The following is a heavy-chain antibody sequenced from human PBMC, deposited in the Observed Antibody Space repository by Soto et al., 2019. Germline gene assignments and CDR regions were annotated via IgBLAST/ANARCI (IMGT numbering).Heavy chain of an antibody. D-gene: IGHD3-16*01. J-gene: IGHJ4*02. CDR3: AREFSLGELLQAPFAY. V-gene: IGHV3-21*01. CDR1: GFTFSSYS. CDR2: ISSSSSYI. Sequence: GGSLRLSCAASGFTFSSYSMNWVRQAPGKGLEWVSSISSSSSYIYYADSVKGRFTISRDNAKNSLYLQMNSLRAEDTAVYSCAREFSLGELLQAPFAYWGQGTLVTVSS.